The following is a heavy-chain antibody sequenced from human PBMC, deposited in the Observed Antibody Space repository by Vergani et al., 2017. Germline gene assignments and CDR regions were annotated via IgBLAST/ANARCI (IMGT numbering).Heavy chain of an antibody. V-gene: IGHV4-30-4*08. Sequence: QVQLQESGPGLVKPSQTLSLTCTVSGGSISSGDYYWSWIRQPPGKGLEWIGYIYSSGSTYYNPSLKRRVTISVDTSKNQFSLKLSSVTASDTAVYYCARESYYDFWSGSISGVYYYYYMDVWGKGTTVTVSS. CDR2: IYSSGST. J-gene: IGHJ6*03. CDR3: ARESYYDFWSGSISGVYYYYYMDV. D-gene: IGHD3-3*01. CDR1: GGSISSGDYY.